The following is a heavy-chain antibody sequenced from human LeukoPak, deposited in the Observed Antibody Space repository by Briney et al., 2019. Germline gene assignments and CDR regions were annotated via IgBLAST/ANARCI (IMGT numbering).Heavy chain of an antibody. J-gene: IGHJ6*02. CDR3: ASGVPAATATYYGMDV. CDR2: IWYDGSNK. Sequence: GRSLRLSCAASGFTFSSYGMHWVRQAPGKGLEWVAVIWYDGSNKYYADSVKGRFTISRDNSKNTLYLQMSSLRAEDTAVYYCASGVPAATATYYGMDVWGQGTTVTVSS. D-gene: IGHD2-2*01. CDR1: GFTFSSYG. V-gene: IGHV3-33*01.